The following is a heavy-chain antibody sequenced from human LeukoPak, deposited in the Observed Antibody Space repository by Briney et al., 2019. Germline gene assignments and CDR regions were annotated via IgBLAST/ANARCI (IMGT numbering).Heavy chain of an antibody. CDR2: ISAYNGNT. CDR3: AREHGITIQSHNYYYYGMDV. CDR1: GYTFTSYG. D-gene: IGHD3-10*01. Sequence: GASVKVSCKASGYTFTSYGISWVRQAPGQGLEWMGRISAYNGNTNYAQKLQGRVTMTTDTSTSTAYMELRSLRSDDTAVYYRAREHGITIQSHNYYYYGMDVWGQGTTVTVSS. V-gene: IGHV1-18*01. J-gene: IGHJ6*02.